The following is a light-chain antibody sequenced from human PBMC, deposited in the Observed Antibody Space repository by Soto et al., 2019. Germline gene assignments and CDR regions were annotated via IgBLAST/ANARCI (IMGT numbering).Light chain of an antibody. V-gene: IGKV1-39*01. CDR3: QRSDSTLFT. CDR2: TAS. J-gene: IGKJ3*01. CDR1: QSISSY. Sequence: DIQMTQSPSSLSASVGDRVTITCRASQSISSYLNWYQQKPGKAPKLLIYTASSLQSGVPSRFSGSGSGTDFNLTISSLQPEDFATYYCQRSDSTLFTFGPGTKVDIK.